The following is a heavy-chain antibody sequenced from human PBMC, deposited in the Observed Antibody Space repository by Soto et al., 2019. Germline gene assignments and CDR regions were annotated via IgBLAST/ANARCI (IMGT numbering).Heavy chain of an antibody. CDR3: HFQPHGRMGAFDI. J-gene: IGHJ3*02. V-gene: IGHV1-69*06. CDR1: GGTFSSYA. Sequence: QVQLVQSGAEVKKPGSSVKVSCKASGGTFSSYAISWVRQAPGQGLEWMGGIIPIFGTADYAQKFQGRVTITAEKSTSTAYMELSSLRSEDTAVYYCHFQPHGRMGAFDIWGQGTMVTVSS. CDR2: IIPIFGTA. D-gene: IGHD2-8*01.